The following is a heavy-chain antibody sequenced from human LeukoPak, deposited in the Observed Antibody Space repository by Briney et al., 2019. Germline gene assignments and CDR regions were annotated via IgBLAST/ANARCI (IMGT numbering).Heavy chain of an antibody. J-gene: IGHJ4*02. V-gene: IGHV3-64*02. Sequence: GGSLRLSCATSGFTFSDHALHWVRQAPGKGLQYVSAISRNGTRTFYADSVKDRFTISRDNSTKTLYLQMGSLRVEDTAVYYCARAPYGDNGYTAEVADYWGQGTLVTVSS. CDR1: GFTFSDHA. CDR3: ARAPYGDNGYTAEVADY. D-gene: IGHD3-16*01. CDR2: ISRNGTRT.